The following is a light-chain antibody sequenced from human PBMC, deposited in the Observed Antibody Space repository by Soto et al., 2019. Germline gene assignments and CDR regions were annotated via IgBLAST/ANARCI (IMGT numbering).Light chain of an antibody. CDR3: QQCDNLPLT. Sequence: DIQMTQSPSSLSASVGDRVTITCQASQDISNYLNWYQQKPGKAPKLLIYDASNLETGVPSRFSGSGSGTDFTFTIISLQPEDIATYYCQQCDNLPLTFGGGTKVDIK. V-gene: IGKV1-33*01. CDR2: DAS. CDR1: QDISNY. J-gene: IGKJ4*01.